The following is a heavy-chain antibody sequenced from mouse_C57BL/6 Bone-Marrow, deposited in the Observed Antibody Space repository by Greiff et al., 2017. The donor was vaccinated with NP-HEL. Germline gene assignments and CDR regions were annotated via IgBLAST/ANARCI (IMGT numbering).Heavy chain of an antibody. CDR1: GFTFSDYG. CDR3: ARQGVYYGYYFDY. Sequence: EVKVEESGGGLVKPGGSLKLSCAASGFTFSDYGMHWVRQAPEKGLEWVAYISRGSSTIYYADTVKGRFTLSRDNAKNTLFLQLTSLRSEDTAMYYCARQGVYYGYYFDYWGQGTTLTVSS. CDR2: ISRGSSTI. J-gene: IGHJ2*01. D-gene: IGHD1-1*01. V-gene: IGHV5-17*01.